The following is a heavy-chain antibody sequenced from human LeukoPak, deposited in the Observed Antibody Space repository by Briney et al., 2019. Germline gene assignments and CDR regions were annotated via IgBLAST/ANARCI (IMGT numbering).Heavy chain of an antibody. D-gene: IGHD2-15*01. CDR1: GGSISSSSYY. CDR3: ASPWDLGGY. Sequence: PSETLSLTCTVSGGSISSSSYYWGWIRQSPGKGLEWIGSIYYSGSTYYSPSLKSRVTISVDTSKNQFSLKLSSVTAADTAVYYCASPWDLGGYWGQGTLVTVSS. V-gene: IGHV4-39*07. CDR2: IYYSGST. J-gene: IGHJ4*02.